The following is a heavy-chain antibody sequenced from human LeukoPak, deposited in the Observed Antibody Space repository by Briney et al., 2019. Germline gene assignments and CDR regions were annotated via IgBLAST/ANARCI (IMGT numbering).Heavy chain of an antibody. CDR3: AREAHYYASGSYDY. Sequence: GGSLRLSCAAPGFTFSSYWMTWVRQAPGKGLEWVANIKQDGSEKYYVDSVRGRFTISRDNAKNSLYLQMNSLRAEDTAVYYCAREAHYYASGSYDYWGQGTLVTVSS. V-gene: IGHV3-7*01. CDR1: GFTFSSYW. CDR2: IKQDGSEK. D-gene: IGHD3-10*01. J-gene: IGHJ4*02.